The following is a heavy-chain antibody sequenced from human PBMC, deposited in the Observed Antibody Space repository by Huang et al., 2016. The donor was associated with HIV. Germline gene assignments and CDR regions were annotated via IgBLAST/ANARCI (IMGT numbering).Heavy chain of an antibody. CDR3: ARPSDAAMIRDYYYPMDV. J-gene: IGHJ6*02. V-gene: IGHV1-69*01. Sequence: QVQLVQSEAEVKKPGSSVKVSCKASGGTFSAFGLSWVRQASGRGLEWMAVIIPIFNTTDSAQKFQGRVTLTADESTNTASMELNSLTFEDTAVYYCARPSDAAMIRDYYYPMDVWGQGTTVTVS. CDR2: IIPIFNTT. CDR1: GGTFSAFG. D-gene: IGHD5-18*01.